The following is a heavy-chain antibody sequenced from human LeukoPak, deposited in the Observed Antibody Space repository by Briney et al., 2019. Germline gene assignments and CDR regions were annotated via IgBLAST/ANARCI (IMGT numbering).Heavy chain of an antibody. D-gene: IGHD6-13*01. CDR2: ISPGGGTT. Sequence: PGGSLRLSCAVSGFAFGSEAMSWVRQSPARGLEWVASISPGGGTTYYADYVKGRFTISRDNAKNSLDLQMNSLKVEDTAVYYCATPAAGPGAEYSLYWGQGTLVIVSS. CDR1: GFAFGSEA. J-gene: IGHJ1*01. CDR3: ATPAAGPGAEYSLY. V-gene: IGHV3-23*01.